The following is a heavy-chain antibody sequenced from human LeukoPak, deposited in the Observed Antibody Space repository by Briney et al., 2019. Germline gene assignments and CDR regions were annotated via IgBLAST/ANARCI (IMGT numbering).Heavy chain of an antibody. CDR1: GYTFTDYF. CDR3: AKAPLDILTGYPALDFDY. Sequence: GASVKVSCKASGYTFTDYFMNWMRQAPGQRLEWMGWINAGNGNTKYSQKLQGRVTITRDTSSSTAYMQLSSLRSDDTAVYYCAKAPLDILTGYPALDFDYWGQGTLVTVSS. D-gene: IGHD3-9*01. CDR2: INAGNGNT. J-gene: IGHJ4*02. V-gene: IGHV1/OR15-3*01.